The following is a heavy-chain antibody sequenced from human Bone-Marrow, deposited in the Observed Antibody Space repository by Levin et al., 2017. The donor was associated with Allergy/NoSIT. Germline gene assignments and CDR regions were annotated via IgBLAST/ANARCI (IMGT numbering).Heavy chain of an antibody. Sequence: ASVKVSCKVSGYTLSDFSMHWVRQAPGKGLEWMGVVDSEDGETIYAEKFQGRITMTEDSSTDTAYMELSSLRSDDTALYFCATDYDYWGQGTLVTVSS. CDR3: ATDYDY. CDR1: GYTLSDFS. V-gene: IGHV1-24*01. CDR2: VDSEDGET. J-gene: IGHJ4*02.